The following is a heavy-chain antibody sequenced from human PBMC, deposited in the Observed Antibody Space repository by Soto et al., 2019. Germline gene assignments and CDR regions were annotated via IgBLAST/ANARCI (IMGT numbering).Heavy chain of an antibody. Sequence: QLQLQESGPGLVKPSETLSLTCTVSGGSISSSSYYWGWIRQPPGKGLEWIGSIYYSGSTYYNPSLKSRVTISVDTSKNHFSLKLSSVTAADTAVYYCARRRIAVAAWAFDIWGQGTMVTVSS. V-gene: IGHV4-39*02. CDR1: GGSISSSSYY. CDR2: IYYSGST. D-gene: IGHD6-19*01. J-gene: IGHJ3*02. CDR3: ARRRIAVAAWAFDI.